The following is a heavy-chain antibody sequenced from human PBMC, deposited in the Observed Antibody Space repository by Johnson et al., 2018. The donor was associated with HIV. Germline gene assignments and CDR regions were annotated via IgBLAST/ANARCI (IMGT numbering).Heavy chain of an antibody. V-gene: IGHV3-13*01. CDR1: GFTFSSYD. Sequence: MQLVESGGGVVQPGRSLRLSCAASGFTFSSYDMHWVRQSTGKGLEWVSAIGTAGDTYYPGSVKGRFTISRENAKNSLYLQMNSLRAGDTAVYYCARASGYYLSDAFDIWGQGTMVTVSS. J-gene: IGHJ3*02. CDR2: IGTAGDT. D-gene: IGHD3-22*01. CDR3: ARASGYYLSDAFDI.